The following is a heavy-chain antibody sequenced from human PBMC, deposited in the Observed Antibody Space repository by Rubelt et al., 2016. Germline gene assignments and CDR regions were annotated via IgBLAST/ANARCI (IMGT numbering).Heavy chain of an antibody. J-gene: IGHJ2*01. D-gene: IGHD1-26*01. Sequence: QVQLQQWGAGLLKPSETLSLTCAVYGGSFSGYYWSWIRQPPGKGLEWIGEINHSGSTNYNPSLKSRVTISLDTSTNQFCRKLSSVTAADTAVYYCARGRRYSGSSYWYFDLWGRGTLVTVSS. CDR2: INHSGST. CDR1: GGSFSGYY. V-gene: IGHV4-34*01. CDR3: ARGRRYSGSSYWYFDL.